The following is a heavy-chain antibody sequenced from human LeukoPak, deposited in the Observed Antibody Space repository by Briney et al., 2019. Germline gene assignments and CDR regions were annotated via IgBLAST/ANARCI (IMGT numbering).Heavy chain of an antibody. V-gene: IGHV4-59*08. CDR3: ARHARGTGYFDY. CDR1: GVSISSYS. Sequence: SETLSLTCTVSGVSISSYSWSWIRQPPGQGLEWMGYIYYSGSTTYNPSLKSRLTISVDASKSQFSLKLSALTAADTAVYYCARHARGTGYFDYWGQGTLVTVSS. D-gene: IGHD3/OR15-3a*01. CDR2: IYYSGST. J-gene: IGHJ4*02.